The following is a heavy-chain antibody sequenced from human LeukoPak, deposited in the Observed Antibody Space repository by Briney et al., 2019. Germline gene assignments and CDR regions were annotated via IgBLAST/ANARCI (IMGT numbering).Heavy chain of an antibody. D-gene: IGHD3-16*02. CDR2: INHSGST. CDR1: GGSFSGYY. CDR3: ARLSYDYVWGSYRYNNFDY. V-gene: IGHV4-34*01. Sequence: KPSETLSLTCAVYGGSFSGYYWSWIRQPPGKGLEWIGEINHSGSTNYNPSLKSRVTISVDTSKNQFSLKLSSVTAADTAVYYCARLSYDYVWGSYRYNNFDYWGQGTLVTVSS. J-gene: IGHJ4*02.